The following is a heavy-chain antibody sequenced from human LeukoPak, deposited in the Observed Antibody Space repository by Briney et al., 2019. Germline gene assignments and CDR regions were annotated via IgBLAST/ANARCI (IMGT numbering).Heavy chain of an antibody. Sequence: TDTLSLTCAVYGGSFSGYYWSWIRQPPGKGLEWIGEINHSGSTNYNPSLKSRVTISVDTSKNQFSLKLSSVTAADTAVYYCARGGHFWSGYPPGYWGQGTLVTVSS. D-gene: IGHD3-3*02. V-gene: IGHV4-34*01. CDR2: INHSGST. CDR3: ARGGHFWSGYPPGY. J-gene: IGHJ4*02. CDR1: GGSFSGYY.